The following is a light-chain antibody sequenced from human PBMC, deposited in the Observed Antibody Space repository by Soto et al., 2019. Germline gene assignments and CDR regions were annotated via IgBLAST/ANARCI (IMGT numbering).Light chain of an antibody. J-gene: IGKJ5*01. V-gene: IGKV3D-20*02. Sequence: EIVLTQSPGTLSLSPGEIATLSCRASQSVSSSYLAWYQQKPGQAPRLLIYGASSRATGIPDRFSGSGSGTDFTLTISRLEPEDFAVYYCQQRSSWPITFGQGTRLEIK. CDR3: QQRSSWPIT. CDR1: QSVSSSY. CDR2: GAS.